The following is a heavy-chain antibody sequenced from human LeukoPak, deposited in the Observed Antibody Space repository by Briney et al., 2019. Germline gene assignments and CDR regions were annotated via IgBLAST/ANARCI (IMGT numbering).Heavy chain of an antibody. D-gene: IGHD5-18*01. CDR2: ISSSGSTI. Sequence: GGSLRLSCAASGFTFSSYETNWVRQAPGKGLEWVSYISSSGSTIYYADSVKGRFTISRDNAKNSLYLQMNSLRAEDTAVYYCARYSYGPTDGMDVWGQGTTVTVSS. V-gene: IGHV3-48*03. CDR1: GFTFSSYE. CDR3: ARYSYGPTDGMDV. J-gene: IGHJ6*02.